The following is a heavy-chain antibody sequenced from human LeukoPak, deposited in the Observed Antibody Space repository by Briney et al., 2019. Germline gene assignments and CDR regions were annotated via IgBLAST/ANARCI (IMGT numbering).Heavy chain of an antibody. CDR2: IKEDGTVK. Sequence: GGSLRLSCAASGFTFSRYWMSWVRQAPGKGLEWVANIKEDGTVKYYVESVKGRFTISRDNAKNSLYLQMNSLRAEDTAVYYCAALITMFDYWGEGTLVTDSS. CDR3: AALITMFDY. V-gene: IGHV3-7*02. J-gene: IGHJ4*02. CDR1: GFTFSRYW. D-gene: IGHD3-10*01.